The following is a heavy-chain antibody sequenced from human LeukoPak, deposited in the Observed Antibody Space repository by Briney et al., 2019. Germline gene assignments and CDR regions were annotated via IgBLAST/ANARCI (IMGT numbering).Heavy chain of an antibody. Sequence: ASVKVSCKVSGYTLTELSMHWVRQAPGKGLEWMGGFDPEDGETIYAQKFQGRVTMPEDTSTDTAYMELSSLRSEDTAVYYCATDPAYCGGDCYWVYWGQGTLVTVSS. CDR1: GYTLTELS. CDR3: ATDPAYCGGDCYWVY. V-gene: IGHV1-24*01. J-gene: IGHJ4*02. CDR2: FDPEDGET. D-gene: IGHD2-21*01.